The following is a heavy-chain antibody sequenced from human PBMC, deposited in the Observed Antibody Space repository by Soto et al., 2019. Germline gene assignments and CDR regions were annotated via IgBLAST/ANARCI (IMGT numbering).Heavy chain of an antibody. Sequence: PSETLSLTCIVFSCAITTTSYYWGWIRQSPGKEQEWIGTIYYSGTTYYTASLKSRLSMSVDTIKNHFSLRLNSVTAADTAVYYCARHDGFSSGWIFDYSGHGTLVTVSS. V-gene: IGHV4-39*01. CDR2: IYYSGTT. D-gene: IGHD6-19*01. CDR1: SCAITTTSYY. J-gene: IGHJ4*01. CDR3: ARHDGFSSGWIFDY.